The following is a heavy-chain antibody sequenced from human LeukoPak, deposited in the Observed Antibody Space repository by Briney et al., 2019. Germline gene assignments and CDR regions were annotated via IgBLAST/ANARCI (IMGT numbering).Heavy chain of an antibody. CDR1: GYTFTSYD. J-gene: IGHJ6*03. V-gene: IGHV1-8*03. Sequence: GASVKVSRKASGYTFTSYDINWVRQATGQGLEWMGWMNPNSGNTGYAQKFQGRVTITRNTSISTAYMELSSLRSEDTAVYYCAREKGYDFWSGSPYYYYYMDVWGKGTTVTVSS. CDR2: MNPNSGNT. CDR3: AREKGYDFWSGSPYYYYYMDV. D-gene: IGHD3-3*01.